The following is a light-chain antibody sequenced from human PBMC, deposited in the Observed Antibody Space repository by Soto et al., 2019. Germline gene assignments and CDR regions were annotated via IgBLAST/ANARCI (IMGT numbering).Light chain of an antibody. CDR3: QQYHNYPRT. J-gene: IGKJ1*01. CDR1: ESIRTW. V-gene: IGKV1-5*01. CDR2: DAS. Sequence: QSPSTLSASIGDRVTITCRASESIRTWLAWYQHKPGKAPKFLIYDASSLESGVPSRFSGSGSGTEFTLTISNLQPDDFATYFCQQYHNYPRTFGQGTKVDIK.